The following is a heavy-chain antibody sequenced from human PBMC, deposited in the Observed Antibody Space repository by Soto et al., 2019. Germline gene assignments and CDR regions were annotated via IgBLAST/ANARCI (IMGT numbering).Heavy chain of an antibody. CDR2: IIPILGIA. J-gene: IGHJ6*02. Sequence: QVQLVQSGAEVKKPGSSVKVSCKASGGTFSSYTISWVRQAPGQGLEWMGRIIPILGIANYAQKFQGRVTITADKSTSTAYMELCSLRSDDTAVYYCARGRSSGRDDYYYGMDVGGQGTTVTVSS. CDR1: GGTFSSYT. V-gene: IGHV1-69*02. D-gene: IGHD6-25*01. CDR3: ARGRSSGRDDYYYGMDV.